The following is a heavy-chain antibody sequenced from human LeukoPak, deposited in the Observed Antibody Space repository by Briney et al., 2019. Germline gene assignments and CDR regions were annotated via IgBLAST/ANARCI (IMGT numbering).Heavy chain of an antibody. D-gene: IGHD3-22*01. V-gene: IGHV1-69*05. CDR3: AIGPLNVSSGYYFDY. J-gene: IGHJ4*02. Sequence: ASVKVSCKASGYTFSSYAISWVRQAPGQGLEWMGRIIPIFGTANYAQKFQGRVTITTDESTSTAYKELSSLRSEDTAVYYCAIGPLNVSSGYYFDYWGQGTLVTVSS. CDR1: GYTFSSYA. CDR2: IIPIFGTA.